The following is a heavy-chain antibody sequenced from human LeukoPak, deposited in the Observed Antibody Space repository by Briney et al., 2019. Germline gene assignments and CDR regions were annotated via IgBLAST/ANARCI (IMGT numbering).Heavy chain of an antibody. CDR3: ARHGVLGWYH. CDR2: INHSGST. J-gene: IGHJ4*02. D-gene: IGHD2-8*01. Sequence: SETLSLTCAVYGGSFSGYYWSWIRQPPGKGLEWIGEINHSGSTNYNPSLKSRVTISVDTSKNQFSLKLSSVTAADTAVYYCARHGVLGWYHWGQGTLVTVSS. V-gene: IGHV4-34*01. CDR1: GGSFSGYY.